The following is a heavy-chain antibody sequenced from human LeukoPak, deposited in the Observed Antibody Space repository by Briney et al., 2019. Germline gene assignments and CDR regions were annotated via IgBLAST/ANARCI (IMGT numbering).Heavy chain of an antibody. CDR1: GFTFSSYG. CDR2: IWYDGSNK. Sequence: GGSLRLSCAASGFTFSSYGMHWVRQAPGKGLEWVAVIWYDGSNKYYADSVKGRFTISRDNSKNTLYLQMNSLRAEDTAVYYCARDRDCSSTSCYYSDLGGYSYGYPDYWGQGTLVTVSS. CDR3: ARDRDCSSTSCYYSDLGGYSYGYPDY. V-gene: IGHV3-33*01. J-gene: IGHJ4*02. D-gene: IGHD2-2*01.